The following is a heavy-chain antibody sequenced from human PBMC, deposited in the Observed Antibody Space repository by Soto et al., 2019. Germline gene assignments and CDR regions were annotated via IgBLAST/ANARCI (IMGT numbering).Heavy chain of an antibody. CDR1: GSIFIGYG. CDR2: IWHDGSEI. D-gene: IGHD1-7*01. V-gene: IGHV3-33*01. J-gene: IGHJ4*02. CDR3: ARAGIGGTAFRRFLDY. Sequence: GGSLRLSCVVPGSIFIGYGMHWVRQAPGKGLEWVAVIWHDGSEIYYADSVKGRFTISRDNSKNTLYLQMNSLRAEDTAVYYCARAGIGGTAFRRFLDYWGQGTLVPVSS.